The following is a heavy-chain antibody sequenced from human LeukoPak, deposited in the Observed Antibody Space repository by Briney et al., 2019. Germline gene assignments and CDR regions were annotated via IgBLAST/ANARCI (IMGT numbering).Heavy chain of an antibody. CDR2: IYPSGST. V-gene: IGHV4-4*07. CDR3: ARTKGIAAAGGFYYYYMDV. CDR1: GGSISSFY. D-gene: IGHD6-13*01. Sequence: SETLSLTCTVSGGSISSFYWSWIRQPAGKGLEWIGRIYPSGSTNYSPSLKSRVTMSVDTSKNQFSLKLSSVTAADTAVYYCARTKGIAAAGGFYYYYMDVWGKGTTVTVSS. J-gene: IGHJ6*03.